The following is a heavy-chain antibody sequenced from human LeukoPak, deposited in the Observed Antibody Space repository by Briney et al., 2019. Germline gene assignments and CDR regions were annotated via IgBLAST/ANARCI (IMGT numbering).Heavy chain of an antibody. CDR3: ARDSGQWLVLYYYYYYGMDV. Sequence: ASVTVSCKASGYTFTSYGISWVRQAPGQGLEWMGWISAYNGNTNYAQKLQGRVTMTTDTSTSTAYMELRSLRSDDTAVYYCARDSGQWLVLYYYYYYGMDVWGQGTTVTVS. D-gene: IGHD6-19*01. V-gene: IGHV1-18*01. J-gene: IGHJ6*02. CDR2: ISAYNGNT. CDR1: GYTFTSYG.